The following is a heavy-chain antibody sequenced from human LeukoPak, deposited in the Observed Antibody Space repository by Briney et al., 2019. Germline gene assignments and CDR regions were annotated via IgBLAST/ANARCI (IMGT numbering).Heavy chain of an antibody. CDR1: GFSFSHYW. CDR2: IKEDGSVI. CDR3: ARDWEIYCSSTSCFKNYFDC. V-gene: IGHV3-7*01. Sequence: GGSLRLSCAASGFSFSHYWMSWVRQAPGEGLEWVANIKEDGSVIYYADSLKGRFTISRDNSKNTLYLQMNSLRAEDTAVYYCARDWEIYCSSTSCFKNYFDCWGQGTLVTVSS. D-gene: IGHD2-2*01. J-gene: IGHJ4*02.